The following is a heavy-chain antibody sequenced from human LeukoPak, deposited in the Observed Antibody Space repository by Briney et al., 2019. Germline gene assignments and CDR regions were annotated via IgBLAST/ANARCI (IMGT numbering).Heavy chain of an antibody. V-gene: IGHV3-11*01. CDR2: ISKSGSTI. J-gene: IGHJ4*02. Sequence: GSLILSCTASGFSFSFSDSYLIWIRQAPGKGLEWVSYISKSGSTIYYPDSVKGRFTISRDNAKNSVYLQMNSLRTEDTAVYYCARGPGNRGYFDYWGQGTLATVSS. CDR3: ARGPGNRGYFDY. D-gene: IGHD1-14*01. CDR1: GFSFSFSDSY.